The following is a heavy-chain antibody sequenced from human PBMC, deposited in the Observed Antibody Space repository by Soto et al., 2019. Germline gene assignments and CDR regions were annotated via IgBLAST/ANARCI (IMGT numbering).Heavy chain of an antibody. J-gene: IGHJ6*02. CDR2: ISDGGST. V-gene: IGHV4-59*01. D-gene: IGHD2-21*02. CDR3: ARGSHCGGDCYSGYYYYYGMDV. Sequence: SETLSLTCNVSGASIYTYYWNWIRQSPGKGLEWIGYISDGGSTNYNPSLESRVTISLDTSKKQVSLKLTSVTAADTAVYYCARGSHCGGDCYSGYYYYYGMDVWGQGTTVTVSS. CDR1: GASIYTYY.